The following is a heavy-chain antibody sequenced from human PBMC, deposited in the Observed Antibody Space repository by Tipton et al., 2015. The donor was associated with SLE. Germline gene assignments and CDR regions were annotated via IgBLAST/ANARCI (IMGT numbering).Heavy chain of an antibody. J-gene: IGHJ5*02. V-gene: IGHV4-34*01. CDR2: INHSGST. D-gene: IGHD5-12*01. CDR3: ARGRIVATIHNLFDP. CDR1: GGSLSGYY. Sequence: TLSLTCAVYGGSLSGYYLTWIRQSPGKGLEWIGEINHSGSTNYNPSLKSRVTLSVDTSKNQFPLKLSSVTAADTAMFYCARGRIVATIHNLFDPWGQGTLVTVSS.